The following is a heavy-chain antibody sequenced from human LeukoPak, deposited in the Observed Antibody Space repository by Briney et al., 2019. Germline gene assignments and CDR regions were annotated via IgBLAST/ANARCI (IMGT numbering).Heavy chain of an antibody. CDR1: GFTFSDYY. Sequence: PGGSLRLSCAASGFTFSDYYMSWIRQAPGKGLEWVSYISSSSSYTNYADSVKGRFTISRDNAKNSLYLQMNSLRAEDTAEYYCARGGPGGSGSYYIYWGQGTLVTVSS. J-gene: IGHJ4*02. D-gene: IGHD3-10*01. CDR2: ISSSSSYT. CDR3: ARGGPGGSGSYYIY. V-gene: IGHV3-11*06.